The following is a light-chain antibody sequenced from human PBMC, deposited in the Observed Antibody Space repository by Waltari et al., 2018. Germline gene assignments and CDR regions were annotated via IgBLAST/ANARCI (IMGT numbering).Light chain of an antibody. CDR3: SSYISSDTLEL. J-gene: IGLJ2*01. CDR2: AVS. V-gene: IGLV2-14*03. CDR1: SSDVGGYNY. Sequence: HSALTQPASVSGSPGQSITISCTGPSSDVGGYNYVSWYQQHTGKAPKLMIFAVSNRPAGVSNRFSGSKSGNSASLTVSGLQAEDEADYYCSSYISSDTLELFGGGTSLTVL.